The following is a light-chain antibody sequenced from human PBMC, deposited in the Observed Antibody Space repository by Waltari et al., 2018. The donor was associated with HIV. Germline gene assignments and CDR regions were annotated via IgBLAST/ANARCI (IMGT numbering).Light chain of an antibody. V-gene: IGLV1-47*01. Sequence: QSVMTQPPSASGTPGQRVTISCSGSSPNIGRNYVNWSQQLPGTTPKLLIYRNNQRPSGVPDRFSGSKSGTSASLAISGLRSEDEADYYCAAWDDSLSGSWVFGGGTQVTVL. CDR3: AAWDDSLSGSWV. CDR1: SPNIGRNY. J-gene: IGLJ3*02. CDR2: RNN.